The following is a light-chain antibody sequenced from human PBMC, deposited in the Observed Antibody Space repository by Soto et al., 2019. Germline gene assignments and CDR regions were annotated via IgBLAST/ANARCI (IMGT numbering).Light chain of an antibody. V-gene: IGLV3-21*02. CDR1: NIGSES. CDR2: DDS. J-gene: IGLJ2*01. CDR3: QVCDSSSDDLHVV. Sequence: SYELTQPPSVSVAPGQAARITCGGNNIGSESVNWYQQKPGQAPVLGVYDDSDRPSGIPERFSGSNSGNTATLTISRVEDGDEADDYCQVCDSSSDDLHVVFGGGTKLTVL.